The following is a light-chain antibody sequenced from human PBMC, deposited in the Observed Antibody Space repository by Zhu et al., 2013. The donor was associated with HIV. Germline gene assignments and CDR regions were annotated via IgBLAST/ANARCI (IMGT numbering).Light chain of an antibody. CDR3: AAWDDSLNGP. CDR2: SDS. J-gene: IGLJ3*02. CDR1: RTNVASNT. Sequence: QFVLTQPPSASETPGQRVTISCSGSRTNVASNTVHWYQHVPGTAPKLLIYSDSLRPSGVPDRFSGSRSGASASLAISGLQSEDEADYYCAAWDDSLNGPFGGGTKLTVL. V-gene: IGLV1-44*01.